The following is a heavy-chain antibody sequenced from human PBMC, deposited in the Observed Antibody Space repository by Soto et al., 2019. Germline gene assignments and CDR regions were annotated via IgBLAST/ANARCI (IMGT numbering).Heavy chain of an antibody. Sequence: SVKVSCKASGGTFSSYAISWVRQAPGQGLEWMGGIIPIFGTTNYAQKFQGRVTITADKSTSTAYMELSSLRSEDTAVYYCARDRYDSSGPRSFDIWGQGTMVTVSS. V-gene: IGHV1-69*06. CDR1: GGTFSSYA. CDR3: ARDRYDSSGPRSFDI. CDR2: IIPIFGTT. J-gene: IGHJ3*02. D-gene: IGHD3-22*01.